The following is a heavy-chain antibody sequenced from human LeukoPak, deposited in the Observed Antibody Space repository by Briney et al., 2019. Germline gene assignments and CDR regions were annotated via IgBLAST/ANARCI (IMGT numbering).Heavy chain of an antibody. V-gene: IGHV4-4*07. D-gene: IGHD3-3*01. CDR3: ARQKKTSAYYDFWSGYPDWFDP. Sequence: SETLSLTCTVSGGSLSRYYWSWIRQPAGKGLEWIGRIYTSGSTNYNPSLKSRVTMSVDTSKNQFSLKLSSVTAADTAVYYCARQKKTSAYYDFWSGYPDWFDPWGQGTLVTVSS. CDR2: IYTSGST. CDR1: GGSLSRYY. J-gene: IGHJ5*02.